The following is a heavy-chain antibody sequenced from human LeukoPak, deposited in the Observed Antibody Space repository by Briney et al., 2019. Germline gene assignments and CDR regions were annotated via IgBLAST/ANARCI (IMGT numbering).Heavy chain of an antibody. J-gene: IGHJ3*02. CDR1: GFTFSSYG. V-gene: IGHV3-30*02. CDR2: IRYDGSNK. D-gene: IGHD6-13*01. Sequence: GGSLRLSCAASGFTFSSYGMHWVRQAPGKGLEWVAFIRYDGSNKYYADSVKGRFTISRDNSKNTLYLQMNSLRAEDTAVYYCAKGGGYSSSWYGIWGQGTMVAVSS. CDR3: AKGGGYSSSWYGI.